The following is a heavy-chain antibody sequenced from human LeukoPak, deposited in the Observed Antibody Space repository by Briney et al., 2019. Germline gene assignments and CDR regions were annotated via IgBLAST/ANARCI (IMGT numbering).Heavy chain of an antibody. J-gene: IGHJ5*02. D-gene: IGHD2-2*01. V-gene: IGHV1-69*04. Sequence: SVKVSGKASGGTFSSYTISWVRQAPGQGLKCMGRIIPILGIANYAQKFQGRVTITADKSTSTAYMELSSLRSEDTAVYYCARESIVPAANNWFDPWGQGTLVTVSS. CDR1: GGTFSSYT. CDR3: ARESIVPAANNWFDP. CDR2: IIPILGIA.